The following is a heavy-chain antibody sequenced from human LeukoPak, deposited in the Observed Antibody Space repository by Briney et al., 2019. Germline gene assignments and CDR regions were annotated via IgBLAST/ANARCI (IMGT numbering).Heavy chain of an antibody. CDR1: GGSFSGYY. J-gene: IGHJ5*02. D-gene: IGHD2-2*01. Sequence: SETLSLTCAVYGGSFSGYYWSWIRQPPGKGLEWIGEINHSGSTNYNPSLKSRVTISVDTSKNQFSLKLSSVTAADTAVYYCATKLNVVVPASEGAGWFDPWGQGTLVTVSS. CDR2: INHSGST. V-gene: IGHV4-34*01. CDR3: ATKLNVVVPASEGAGWFDP.